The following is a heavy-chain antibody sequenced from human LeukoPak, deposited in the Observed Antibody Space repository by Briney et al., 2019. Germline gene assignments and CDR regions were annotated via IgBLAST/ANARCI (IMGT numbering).Heavy chain of an antibody. J-gene: IGHJ4*02. Sequence: SETLSLTCTVSGGSISSYYWSWIRQPPGKGLEWIGHIYSGGSTNYNPSLKSRVTTSVDTSKNQFSLKLRSVTSADTAVYFCARGYSLDYWGQGTLVTVSS. V-gene: IGHV4-59*01. D-gene: IGHD2-15*01. CDR2: IYSGGST. CDR1: GGSISSYY. CDR3: ARGYSLDY.